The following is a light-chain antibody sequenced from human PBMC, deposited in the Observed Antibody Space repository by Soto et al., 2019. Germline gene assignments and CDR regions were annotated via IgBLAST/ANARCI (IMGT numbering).Light chain of an antibody. CDR1: SSNIGAGYE. CDR3: QSYDSSLSALYV. V-gene: IGLV1-40*01. J-gene: IGLJ1*01. Sequence: QSVLTQPPSVSGAPGQRVTISCTGSSSNIGAGYEVHWYQQLPGTAPKLLIYGNNNRPSGVPDRFSGSKSGTSASLAFTGLQAEDEADYYCQSYDSSLSALYVFGTGTKLTVL. CDR2: GNN.